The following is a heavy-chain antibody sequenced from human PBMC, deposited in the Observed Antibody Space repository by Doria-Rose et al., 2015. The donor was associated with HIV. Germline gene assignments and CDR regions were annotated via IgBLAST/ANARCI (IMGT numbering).Heavy chain of an antibody. CDR1: GFTFSSHR. Sequence: VQLVQSGGGLVRPGGSLRLSCATSGFTFSSHRINWVRQAPGQWLEWVSSTSSTSAYINYADSVRGRFTISRDNARNSLYLQMDSLRAEDTAIYYCATGVTLDYWGQGTLVTVSS. J-gene: IGHJ4*02. CDR2: TSSTSAYI. CDR3: ATGVTLDY. V-gene: IGHV3-21*01. D-gene: IGHD3-10*01.